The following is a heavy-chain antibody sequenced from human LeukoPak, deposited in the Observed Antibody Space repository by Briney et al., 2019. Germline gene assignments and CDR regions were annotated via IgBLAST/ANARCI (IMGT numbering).Heavy chain of an antibody. J-gene: IGHJ5*02. D-gene: IGHD4-11*01. Sequence: GGSLGLSCAASGITVSSNYMSWVRQAPGKGLEWVSFITSSGNTMYYADSVKGRFTISRDNAKNSLYLQMNSLRADDTAVYYCARLRSKYWFDPWGQGTLVTVSS. CDR3: ARLRSKYWFDP. V-gene: IGHV3-48*03. CDR1: GITVSSNY. CDR2: ITSSGNTM.